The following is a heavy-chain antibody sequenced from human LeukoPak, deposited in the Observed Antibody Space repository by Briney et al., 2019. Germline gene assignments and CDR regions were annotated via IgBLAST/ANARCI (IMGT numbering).Heavy chain of an antibody. V-gene: IGHV3-30*02. Sequence: GGSLRLSCAASGFTFNSYGMHWVRQAPGKGLEWVALIRSDGSIKYYADSVKGRFTISRDNSKNTLYLQMNSLRADDTAVYYCAKDFTPSLFIVTDATVFDYWGQGTLVTVSS. CDR3: AKDFTPSLFIVTDATVFDY. CDR2: IRSDGSIK. CDR1: GFTFNSYG. J-gene: IGHJ4*02. D-gene: IGHD2-2*01.